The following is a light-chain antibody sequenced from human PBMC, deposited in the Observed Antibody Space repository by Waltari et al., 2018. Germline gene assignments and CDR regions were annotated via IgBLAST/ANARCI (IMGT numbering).Light chain of an antibody. J-gene: IGKJ3*01. CDR2: GAS. CDR1: QSVSSSY. CDR3: QQYGSSSFT. Sequence: EIVLTRSPGTLSLSPGERATLSCRASQSVSSSYVAWYQQNPGQAPRLLIYGASSRATGIPDRFSGSGSGTVFALTISRLEPEDFAVYYCQQYGSSSFTFGPGTKVDIK. V-gene: IGKV3-20*01.